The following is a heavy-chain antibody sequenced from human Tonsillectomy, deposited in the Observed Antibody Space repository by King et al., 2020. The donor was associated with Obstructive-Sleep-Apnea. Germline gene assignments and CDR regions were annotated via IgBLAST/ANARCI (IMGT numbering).Heavy chain of an antibody. CDR1: GASISRSGYF. CDR3: ARVPYDSSGYGYFDY. CDR2: FSNTADA. V-gene: IGHV4-31*03. Sequence: VQLQESGPGLVKPSQTLSLTCTVSGASISRSGYFWSWIRQHPGNGLELIGYFSNTADAYCNPSLNSRLTISADTSKNHFSLNLTSVTAADTAVYYCARVPYDSSGYGYFDYWGQGSVVTVSP. D-gene: IGHD3-22*01. J-gene: IGHJ4*02.